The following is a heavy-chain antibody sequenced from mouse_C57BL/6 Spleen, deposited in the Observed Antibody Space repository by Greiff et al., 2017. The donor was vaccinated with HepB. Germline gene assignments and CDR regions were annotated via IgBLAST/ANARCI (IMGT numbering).Heavy chain of an antibody. Sequence: VQLQQPGAELVKPGASVKLSCKASGYTFTSYWMHWVKQRPGQGLEWIGMIHPNSGSTNYNEKFKSKATLTVDKSSSTAYMQLSSLTSEDSAVYYCARDDGYYGWFAYWGQGTLVTVSA. D-gene: IGHD2-3*01. V-gene: IGHV1-64*01. CDR1: GYTFTSYW. CDR2: IHPNSGST. CDR3: ARDDGYYGWFAY. J-gene: IGHJ3*01.